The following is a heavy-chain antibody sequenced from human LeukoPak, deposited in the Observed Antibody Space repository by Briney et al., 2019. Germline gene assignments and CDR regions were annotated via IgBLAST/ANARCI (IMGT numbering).Heavy chain of an antibody. CDR2: INPNSGGT. D-gene: IGHD6-19*01. CDR3: ASAMPGGWLFDY. CDR1: GYIFTGYY. J-gene: IGHJ4*02. V-gene: IGHV1-2*02. Sequence: ASVKVSCKASGYIFTGYYMHWVRQAPGQGLEWMGWINPNSGGTNYAQKFQGRVTMTRDTSISTAYMELSRLRSDDTAVYYCASAMPGGWLFDYWGQGTLVTVSS.